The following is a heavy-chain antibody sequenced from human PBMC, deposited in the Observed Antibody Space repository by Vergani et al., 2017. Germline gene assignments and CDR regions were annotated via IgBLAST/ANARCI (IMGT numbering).Heavy chain of an antibody. V-gene: IGHV1-2*02. CDR3: ARLYGRDSSGSKYFDY. J-gene: IGHJ4*02. CDR2: INPNSGDT. CDR1: GYTFTGYY. Sequence: QVQLVQSGAEVKKPGASVKVSCKASGYTFTGYYMHWVRQAPGQGLEWMGWINPNSGDTNYAQKFQGRVTMTRDTSISTAYMELSRLRSDDTAVYYCARLYGRDSSGSKYFDYWGQGTLVTVSS. D-gene: IGHD3-22*01.